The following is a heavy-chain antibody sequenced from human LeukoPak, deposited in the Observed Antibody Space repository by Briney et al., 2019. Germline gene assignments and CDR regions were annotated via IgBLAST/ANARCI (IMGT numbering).Heavy chain of an antibody. CDR2: FDPEDGET. V-gene: IGHV1-24*01. J-gene: IGHJ4*02. D-gene: IGHD5-18*01. CDR1: GYTLTELS. CDR3: ATSVYGYVGFDY. Sequence: GASVKVSCKVSGYTLTELSMHWVRQAPGKGLEWMGGFDPEDGETIYAQKFQGRVTMTEDTSTDTAYMELSSLRSEDTAAYYCATSVYGYVGFDYWGQGTLVTVSS.